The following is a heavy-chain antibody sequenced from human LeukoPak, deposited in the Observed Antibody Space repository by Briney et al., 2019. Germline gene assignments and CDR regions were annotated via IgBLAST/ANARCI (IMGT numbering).Heavy chain of an antibody. CDR1: GFSFSIYG. D-gene: IGHD3-16*02. V-gene: IGHV3-23*01. Sequence: AGSLRLSCEASGFSFSIYGRSWVRQAPGKGLEWVSGISGSGGNTYYAEPLTGRFTAARATTKNTLYLQINSLRAEATALYYWAKGGLRGWTYLDDFWGQGTLVTDCS. J-gene: IGHJ4*02. CDR3: AKGGLRGWTYLDDF. CDR2: ISGSGGNT.